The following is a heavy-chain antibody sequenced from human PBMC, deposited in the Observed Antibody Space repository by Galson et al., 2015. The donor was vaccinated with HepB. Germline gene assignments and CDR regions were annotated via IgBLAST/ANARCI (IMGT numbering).Heavy chain of an antibody. V-gene: IGHV6-1*01. J-gene: IGHJ5*02. CDR2: TYYRSKWFN. CDR3: ARDNLRRGLGSFWSGQPHGVNWFDP. Sequence: CAISGDSVSTTSVGWSWIRQSPPRGLEWLGRTYYRSKWFNDYAVSLKSRITISPDTSKNQVSFQLNSVTPEDTAVYFCARDNLRRGLGSFWSGQPHGVNWFDPWGQGTLVIVSS. D-gene: IGHD3-3*01. CDR1: GDSVSTTSVG.